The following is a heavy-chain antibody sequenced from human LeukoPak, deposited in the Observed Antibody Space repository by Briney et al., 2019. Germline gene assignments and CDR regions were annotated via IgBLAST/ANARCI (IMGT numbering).Heavy chain of an antibody. J-gene: IGHJ3*02. V-gene: IGHV3-30*18. CDR1: GFTFSSYG. CDR3: AKPARTDAFDI. CDR2: ISYDGSNK. Sequence: GGSLRLSCAASGFTFSSYGMHWVRQAPGKGLEWVAVISYDGSNKYYADSVKGRFTISRDNSKNTLYLQMNSLRAEDTAVHYCAKPARTDAFDIWGQGTMITVSS. D-gene: IGHD1-14*01.